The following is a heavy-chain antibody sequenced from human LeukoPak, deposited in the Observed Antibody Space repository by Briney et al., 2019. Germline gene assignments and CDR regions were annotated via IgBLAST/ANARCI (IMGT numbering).Heavy chain of an antibody. CDR1: GGSFSGYY. CDR3: AIPSYSGTYHLDR. Sequence: SETLSLTCAVYGGSFSGYYWNWIRQPPGKGLEWIGEINHSGSTNYNASLKSRVTISVDTSKNQFSLKLNSVTAADTAVYYCAIPSYSGTYHLDRWGQGTLVTVSS. CDR2: INHSGST. V-gene: IGHV4-34*01. J-gene: IGHJ5*02. D-gene: IGHD1-26*01.